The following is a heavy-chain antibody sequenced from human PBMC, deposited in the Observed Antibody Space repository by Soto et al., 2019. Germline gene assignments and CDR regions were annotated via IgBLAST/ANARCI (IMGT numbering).Heavy chain of an antibody. V-gene: IGHV4-38-2*01. CDR1: GYVITSGYY. CDR3: ARYFHTYSGPPI. Sequence: PSETLSLTCVVSGYVITSGYYWGWIRQPPGKGLEWIGTVDHSGSTYYDPSLQGRVTISIDTSKNQFSLKLTSVTAADTALYYCARYFHTYSGPPIWGQGTLVTSPQ. CDR2: VDHSGST. J-gene: IGHJ4*02. D-gene: IGHD5-12*01.